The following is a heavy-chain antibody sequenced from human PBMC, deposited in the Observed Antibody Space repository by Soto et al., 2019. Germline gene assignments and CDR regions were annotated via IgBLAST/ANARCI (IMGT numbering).Heavy chain of an antibody. CDR2: IYYSGST. Sequence: SDTLSLTCTVSGGSVSSGSYYWSWIRQPPGKGLEWIGYIYYSGSTNYNPSLKGRVTISVDTSKNQFSLKLTSVTAADTAVYYCARDKITGLFDYWGQGTLVTVSS. CDR3: ARDKITGLFDY. V-gene: IGHV4-61*01. D-gene: IGHD2-8*02. CDR1: GGSVSSGSYY. J-gene: IGHJ4*02.